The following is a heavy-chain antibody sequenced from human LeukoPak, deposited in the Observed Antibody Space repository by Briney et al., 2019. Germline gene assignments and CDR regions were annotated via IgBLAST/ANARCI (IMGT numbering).Heavy chain of an antibody. CDR1: ADSIIIYY. J-gene: IGHJ6*03. CDR2: IDHTGST. V-gene: IGHV4-59*12. D-gene: IGHD2-15*01. CDR3: ARGYCSGGSCYSSYYYSYMDV. Sequence: SETLSLTCTVSADSIIIYYWSWIRQPPGEGLEWVGYIDHTGSTNSNPSLKSRATISRDTSKNHFSLELSSATAADTAVYYCARGYCSGGSCYSSYYYSYMDVWGKGTTVTVSS.